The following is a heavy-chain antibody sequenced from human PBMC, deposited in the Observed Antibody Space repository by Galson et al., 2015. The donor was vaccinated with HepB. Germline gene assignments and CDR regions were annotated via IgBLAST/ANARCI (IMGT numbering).Heavy chain of an antibody. Sequence: SLRLSCAASGFTFDDYTMHWVRQAPGKGLEWVSLISWDGSSTYYADSVKGRFTISRDNSNNSLYLQMNSLRSEDAALYYCAKAGSSWHYYYYYMDVWGKGTMVTVSS. CDR3: AKAGSSWHYYYYYMDV. D-gene: IGHD6-13*01. CDR1: GFTFDDYT. J-gene: IGHJ6*03. CDR2: ISWDGSST. V-gene: IGHV3-43*01.